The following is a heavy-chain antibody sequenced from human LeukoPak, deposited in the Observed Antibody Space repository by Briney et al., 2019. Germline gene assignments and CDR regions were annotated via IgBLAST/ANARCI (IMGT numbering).Heavy chain of an antibody. V-gene: IGHV4-4*07. J-gene: IGHJ5*02. CDR1: GDSISNYY. D-gene: IGHD3-3*01. CDR3: AREGGRVTTIFGYWFDP. CDR2: LYTSEST. Sequence: PSETLSLTCTVSGDSISNYYWSWLRQPAGKGLEWIGRLYTSESTTYNPSLRSRVTMSLDTSKNQLSLKLSSVTAADTAVYYCAREGGRVTTIFGYWFDPWGQGTLVTVSS.